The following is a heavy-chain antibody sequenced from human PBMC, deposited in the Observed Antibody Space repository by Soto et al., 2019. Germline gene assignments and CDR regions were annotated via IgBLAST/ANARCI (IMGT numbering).Heavy chain of an antibody. CDR3: AAGPMVRGVDSFDP. V-gene: IGHV1-58*02. J-gene: IGHJ5*02. Sequence: GASVKVSCKASGFTFNSSAMQWVRQARGQRLEWIGWIVVGSGNTNYAQKFQERVTITRDMSTSTAYMELSSLRSEDTAVYYCAAGPMVRGVDSFDPWGQGTLVTVSS. CDR1: GFTFNSSA. D-gene: IGHD3-10*01. CDR2: IVVGSGNT.